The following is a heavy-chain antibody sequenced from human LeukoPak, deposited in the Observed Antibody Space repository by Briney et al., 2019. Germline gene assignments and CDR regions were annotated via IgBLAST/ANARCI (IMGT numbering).Heavy chain of an antibody. Sequence: GGSLRLSCAASGFAFSSYNMKWVRQAPGKGLEWVSFISTTSTYIYYADSVKGRFTVSRDNSKNLLYLQMDSLRVEDTAVYYCARHKGGSYSGAFDVWGQGTMVTVSS. CDR2: ISTTSTYI. CDR3: ARHKGGSYSGAFDV. D-gene: IGHD3-10*01. CDR1: GFAFSSYN. V-gene: IGHV3-21*04. J-gene: IGHJ3*01.